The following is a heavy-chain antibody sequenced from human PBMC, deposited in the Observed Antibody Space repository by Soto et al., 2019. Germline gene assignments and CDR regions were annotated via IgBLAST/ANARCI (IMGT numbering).Heavy chain of an antibody. CDR3: ARGLFRIFGVVTGADFDY. CDR1: GGSISSYY. CDR2: IYYSGST. V-gene: IGHV4-59*01. J-gene: IGHJ4*02. D-gene: IGHD3-3*01. Sequence: QVQLQESGPGLVKPSETLSLTCTVSGGSISSYYWSWIRQPPGKGLEWIGYIYYSGSTNYNPSLKSRVTISVDTSKNQFSLKLSSVTAADTAVYYCARGLFRIFGVVTGADFDYWGQGTLVTVSS.